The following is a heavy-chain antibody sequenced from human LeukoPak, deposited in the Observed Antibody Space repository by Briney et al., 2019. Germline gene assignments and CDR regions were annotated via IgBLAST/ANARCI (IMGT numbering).Heavy chain of an antibody. D-gene: IGHD1-26*01. V-gene: IGHV1-46*01. CDR1: GYTFTSYY. CDR3: ARDKRVGATMGGPGAFDI. Sequence: ASVKVSCKASGYTFTSYYMHWVRQAPGQGLEWMGIINPSGGSTSYAQKFQGRVTMTRDTSTSTVYMELSSLRSEDTAVYYCARDKRVGATMGGPGAFDIWGQGKMVTVSS. CDR2: INPSGGST. J-gene: IGHJ3*02.